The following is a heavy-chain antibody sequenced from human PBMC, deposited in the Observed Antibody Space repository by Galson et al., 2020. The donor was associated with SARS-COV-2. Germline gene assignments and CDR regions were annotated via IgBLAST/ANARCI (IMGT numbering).Heavy chain of an antibody. CDR1: GGTFSSYA. D-gene: IGHD2-15*01. CDR3: ARDIGYGTVVAEGAFDI. J-gene: IGHJ3*02. V-gene: IGHV1-69*01. Sequence: KISCKASGGTFSSYAISWVRQAPGQGLEWMGGIIPIFGTANYAQKFQGRVTITADESTSTAYMELSSLRSGDTAVYYCARDIGYGTVVAEGAFDIWGQGTMVTVSS. CDR2: IIPIFGTA.